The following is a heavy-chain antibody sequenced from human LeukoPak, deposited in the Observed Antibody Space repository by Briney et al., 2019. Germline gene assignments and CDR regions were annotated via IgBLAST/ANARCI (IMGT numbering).Heavy chain of an antibody. V-gene: IGHV4-59*01. J-gene: IGHJ5*02. CDR2: IYYSGST. D-gene: IGHD3-16*01. CDR1: GGSISNYY. Sequence: TSSETLSLTCTVSGGSISNYYWSWIRQPPGKGLEWIGYIYYSGSTNYNPSLKSRVTISVDTSKNQFSLKLSSVTAADTAVYYCARHYGPWGQGTLVTVSS. CDR3: ARHYGP.